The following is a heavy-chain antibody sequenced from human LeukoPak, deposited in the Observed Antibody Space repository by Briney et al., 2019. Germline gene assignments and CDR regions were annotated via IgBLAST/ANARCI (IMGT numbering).Heavy chain of an antibody. J-gene: IGHJ5*02. CDR1: GFTFSDYY. CDR3: ARRYCSSTSCSQGDWFDP. CDR2: ICSSGSTI. D-gene: IGHD2-2*01. V-gene: IGHV3-11*01. Sequence: GGSLRLSCAASGFTFSDYYTSWVRQTPGKGLGRVLYICSSGSTIYYADSVKGRFTISRDNAKNSLYLQMNSLRAEDTAVYYCARRYCSSTSCSQGDWFDPWGQGTLVTVSS.